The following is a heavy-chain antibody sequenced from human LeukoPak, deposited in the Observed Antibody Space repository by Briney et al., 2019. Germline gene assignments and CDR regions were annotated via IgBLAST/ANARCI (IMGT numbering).Heavy chain of an antibody. CDR2: IYYRGST. Sequence: SEALSLTCTVSGGSISSYYWSWIRQPPGKGLEWIGYIYYRGSTNYNPSLKSRISISVDTSKNQFSLKLSSVTAADTAVYYCARTTEGGYTYNHFYYYYMDVWGRGRLVTVSS. V-gene: IGHV4-59*01. D-gene: IGHD5-18*01. CDR3: ARTTEGGYTYNHFYYYYMDV. CDR1: GGSISSYY. J-gene: IGHJ6*03.